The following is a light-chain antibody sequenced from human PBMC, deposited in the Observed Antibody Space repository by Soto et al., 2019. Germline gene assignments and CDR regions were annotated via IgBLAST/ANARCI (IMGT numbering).Light chain of an antibody. Sequence: EIVMTQSPATLSVSPGERATLSCRASQSISGELAWYQQRPGQPPRLLIYGVSTRATGVPDRFSGSGSGSDFTLTVSGLQSEDFAVYYCQQGHDWPLTFGHGT. V-gene: IGKV3-15*01. CDR1: QSISGE. CDR2: GVS. J-gene: IGKJ2*01. CDR3: QQGHDWPLT.